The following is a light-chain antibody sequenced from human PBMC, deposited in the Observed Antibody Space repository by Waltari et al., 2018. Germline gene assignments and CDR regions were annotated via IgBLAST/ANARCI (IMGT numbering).Light chain of an antibody. CDR1: RSNIGNNY. V-gene: IGLV1-51*01. J-gene: IGLJ1*01. CDR2: DNN. CDR3: GTWDSSLSAGGV. Sequence: QSVLTQPPSVSAAPGQKVTISCYGSRSNIGNNYVSWYQQLPGTAPKLLIYDNNKRPSGIPDRFSGSKSGTSATLGITGLQTGDEADYYCGTWDSSLSAGGVFGTGTKVTVL.